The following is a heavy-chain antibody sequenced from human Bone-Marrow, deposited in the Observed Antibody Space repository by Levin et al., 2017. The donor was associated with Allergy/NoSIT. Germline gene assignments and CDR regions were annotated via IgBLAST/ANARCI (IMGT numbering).Heavy chain of an antibody. Sequence: GGSLRLSCAASGFTFSSYGMHWVRQAPGKGLEWVAVIWYDGSNKYYADSVKGRFTISRDNSKNTLFLQMNSLRADDTAVYYCARDPVARSGSYYFFDQWGQGTLVTVSS. CDR2: IWYDGSNK. CDR1: GFTFSSYG. J-gene: IGHJ4*02. V-gene: IGHV3-33*01. D-gene: IGHD3-10*01. CDR3: ARDPVARSGSYYFFDQ.